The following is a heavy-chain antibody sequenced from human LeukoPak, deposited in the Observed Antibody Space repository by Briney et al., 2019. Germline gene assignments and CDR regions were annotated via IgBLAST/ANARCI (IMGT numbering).Heavy chain of an antibody. CDR3: ARGMDGYNSDAFDI. V-gene: IGHV1-69*13. D-gene: IGHD5-24*01. Sequence: ASVKVSCKASGGTFSSYAISWVRQAPGQGLEWMGGIIPIFGTANYAQKFQGRVTITADESTSTAYMKLSSLRSEDTAVYYCARGMDGYNSDAFDIWGQGTMVTVSS. J-gene: IGHJ3*02. CDR1: GGTFSSYA. CDR2: IIPIFGTA.